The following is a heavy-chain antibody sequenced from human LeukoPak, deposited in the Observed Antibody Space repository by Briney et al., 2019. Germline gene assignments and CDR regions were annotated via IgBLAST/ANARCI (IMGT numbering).Heavy chain of an antibody. CDR3: TRWELGNDY. CDR2: IRSKAKSYAI. Sequence: GGSLRLSCAASGFTFSGSAMHWVRQASGKGLEWVGRIRSKAKSYAIAYAASVEGRFTISRDDSKNTAYLQMNSLKTEDTALYYCTRWELGNDYWGQGTLVTVSS. CDR1: GFTFSGSA. D-gene: IGHD1-26*01. V-gene: IGHV3-73*01. J-gene: IGHJ4*02.